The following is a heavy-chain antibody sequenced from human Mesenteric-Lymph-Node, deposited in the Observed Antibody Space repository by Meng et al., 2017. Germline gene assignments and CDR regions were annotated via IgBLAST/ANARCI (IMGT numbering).Heavy chain of an antibody. D-gene: IGHD3-10*01. CDR2: ISSSGSTI. CDR1: GFTFDDYG. J-gene: IGHJ4*02. CDR3: ASEIVLLD. Sequence: GESLKISCAASGFTFDDYGMNWVRQAPGKGLEWVSYISSSGSTIYYADSVKGRFTISRDNAKNSLYLQMNSLRAEDTAVYYCASEIVLLDWGQGTLVTVSS. V-gene: IGHV3-48*03.